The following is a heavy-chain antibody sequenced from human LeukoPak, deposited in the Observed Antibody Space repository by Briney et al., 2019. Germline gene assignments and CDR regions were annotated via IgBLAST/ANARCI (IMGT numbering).Heavy chain of an antibody. J-gene: IGHJ4*02. Sequence: SETLSLTCTVSGGSISSYYWSWIRQPPGKGLEWIGYIYYSGSTNYNPSLKSRVMVSIDTPKNQFSLKLNSLTATDTAVYYCARQNPGYNWNYSDYWGQGTLVTVSS. CDR1: GGSISSYY. CDR3: ARQNPGYNWNYSDY. CDR2: IYYSGST. V-gene: IGHV4-59*08. D-gene: IGHD1-20*01.